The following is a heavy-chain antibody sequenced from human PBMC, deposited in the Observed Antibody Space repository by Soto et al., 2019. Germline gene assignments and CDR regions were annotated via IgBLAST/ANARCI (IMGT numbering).Heavy chain of an antibody. D-gene: IGHD3-16*01. CDR3: ARWGTTGGLDV. CDR2: TSYDGSDK. V-gene: IGHV3-30*19. J-gene: IGHJ1*01. CDR1: GFTFRSYV. Sequence: QVHLVESGGGVVQPGTSLRVSCVGSGFTFRSYVIHWVRQAPGKGLEWAALTSYDGSDKYYGDSVRGRFTISRDNSSNTVDLQMDSLRLEDTAFYYCARWGTTGGLDVWGQGTLVSVSS.